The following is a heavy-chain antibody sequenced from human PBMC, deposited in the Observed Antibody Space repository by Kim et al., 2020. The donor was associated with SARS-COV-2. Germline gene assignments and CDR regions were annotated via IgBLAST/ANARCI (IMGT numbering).Heavy chain of an antibody. CDR3: ARDRSDAFDI. CDR2: NT. V-gene: IGHV1-18*01. J-gene: IGHJ3*02. Sequence: NTNYAQKLQCRVTMTTDTSTSTAYMELRSLRSDDTAVYYCARDRSDAFDIWGQGTMVTVSS.